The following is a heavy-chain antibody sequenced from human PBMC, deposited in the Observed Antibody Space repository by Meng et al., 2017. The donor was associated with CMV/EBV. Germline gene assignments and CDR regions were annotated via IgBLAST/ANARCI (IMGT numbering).Heavy chain of an antibody. CDR1: GFSLSTSGVG. J-gene: IGHJ4*02. Sequence: QITLKESGPPLVQTTQALKLTCTFSGFSLSTSGVGVGWIRQPPGKALEWLALIYWDDDKRYSPSLKSRLTITKDTSKNQVVLTMTNMEPVDTATYYGAPRGSYGYHGYWGQRTLVTVSS. V-gene: IGHV2-5*02. CDR2: IYWDDDK. CDR3: APRGSYGYHGY. D-gene: IGHD5-18*01.